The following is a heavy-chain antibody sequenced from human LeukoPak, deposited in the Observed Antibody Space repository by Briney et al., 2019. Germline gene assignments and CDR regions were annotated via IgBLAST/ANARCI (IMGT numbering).Heavy chain of an antibody. CDR3: ARAPGDSSGYQ. CDR2: ISSRGSTI. CDR1: GFTLSDYY. J-gene: IGHJ4*02. Sequence: GGSLRLSCAACGFTLSDYYMSWVRQAPGKGREWVSYISSRGSTIYYADSVKGRFTISRDNAKNSVYLQMNSLRAEDTAVYYCARAPGDSSGYQWGQGTLVTVAS. V-gene: IGHV3-11*01. D-gene: IGHD3-22*01.